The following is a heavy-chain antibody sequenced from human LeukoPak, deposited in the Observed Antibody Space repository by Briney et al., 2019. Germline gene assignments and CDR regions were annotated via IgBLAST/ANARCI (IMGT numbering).Heavy chain of an antibody. D-gene: IGHD3-22*01. V-gene: IGHV3-43*02. CDR3: ARDLSYYDSSGYSSNWFDP. Sequence: GGSLRLSCAASGFTFDDYAMHWVRQAPGKGLEWVSLISGDGGSTYYADSVKGRFTISRDNSKNSLYLQMNSLRSEDTAVYYCARDLSYYDSSGYSSNWFDPWGQGTLVTVSS. J-gene: IGHJ5*02. CDR2: ISGDGGST. CDR1: GFTFDDYA.